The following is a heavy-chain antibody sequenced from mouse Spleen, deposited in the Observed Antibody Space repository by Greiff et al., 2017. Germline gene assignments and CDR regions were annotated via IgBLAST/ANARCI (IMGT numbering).Heavy chain of an antibody. CDR1: GFNIKDYY. V-gene: IGHV1-12*01. J-gene: IGHJ3*01. Sequence: QVQLKESGAELVRSGASVKLSCTASGFNIKDYYMHWVKQTPGQGLEWIGVIYPGNGDTSYNQKFKGKATLTADKSSSTAYMQLSSLTSEDSAVYYCARWDDDYEGNLAYWGQGTLVTVSA. D-gene: IGHD2-4*01. CDR3: ARWDDDYEGNLAY. CDR2: IYPGNGDT.